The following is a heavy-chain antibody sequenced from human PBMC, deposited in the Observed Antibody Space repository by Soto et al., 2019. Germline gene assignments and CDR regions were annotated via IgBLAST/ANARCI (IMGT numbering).Heavy chain of an antibody. Sequence: QITLNESGPTVVKPTETLTLTCTFSGFSLTTSGVGVGWVRQSPGKAPEWLAFIYWDDDKRYSTSLKSRLTITKGTSKNQGVLTMANVDPADTATYYCAHRVLRAVFGLVTTTAIYFDFWGQGTPVVVSS. CDR3: AHRVLRAVFGLVTTTAIYFDF. J-gene: IGHJ4*02. V-gene: IGHV2-5*02. D-gene: IGHD3-3*01. CDR2: IYWDDDK. CDR1: GFSLTTSGVG.